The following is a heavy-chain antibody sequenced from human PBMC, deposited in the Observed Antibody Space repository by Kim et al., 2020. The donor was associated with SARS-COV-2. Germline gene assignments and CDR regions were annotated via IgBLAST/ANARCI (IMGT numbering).Heavy chain of an antibody. D-gene: IGHD3-9*01. J-gene: IGHJ4*02. CDR3: AFCPVGDPYYFDY. V-gene: IGHV4-39*02. Sequence: YTPSLKLGITVSVATTKNRFSLKLSSVTAADTAVYYCAFCPVGDPYYFDYWGQGTLVTVSS.